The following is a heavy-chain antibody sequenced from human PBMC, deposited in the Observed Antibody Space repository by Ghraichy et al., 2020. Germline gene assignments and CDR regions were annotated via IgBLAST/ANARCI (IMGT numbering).Heavy chain of an antibody. CDR2: ISYSGST. CDR3: ARDGHYGDYTPWEYGMDV. J-gene: IGHJ6*02. V-gene: IGHV4-31*02. Sequence: SETLSLTCTVSGGSISSGGYYWSWIRQHPGRGLEWIGYISYSGSTYYNPSLKSRLTISVDTSQNQVSLKLRSVSAADTAVYYCARDGHYGDYTPWEYGMDVWGQGTTVTVSS. D-gene: IGHD4-17*01. CDR1: GGSISSGGYY.